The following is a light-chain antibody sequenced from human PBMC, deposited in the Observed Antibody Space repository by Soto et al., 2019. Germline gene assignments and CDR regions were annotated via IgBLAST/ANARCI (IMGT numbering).Light chain of an antibody. CDR1: QSVTNSF. V-gene: IGKV3-20*01. CDR2: GAS. Sequence: IVLTSSPCTLSLSTGNRDTLSCRASQSVTNSFLAWYQQKPGQAPRLLIYGASRRATGIPDRFTGSGSGTDFTLTISRLEPEDFAVYYCQQYVISPWAFGQGTKVDVK. CDR3: QQYVISPWA. J-gene: IGKJ1*01.